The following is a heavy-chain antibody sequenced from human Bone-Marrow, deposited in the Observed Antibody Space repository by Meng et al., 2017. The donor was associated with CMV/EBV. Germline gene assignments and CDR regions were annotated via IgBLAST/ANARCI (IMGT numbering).Heavy chain of an antibody. V-gene: IGHV3-48*03. CDR3: ASNSGSYLYYFDY. D-gene: IGHD1-26*01. J-gene: IGHJ4*02. Sequence: LSLTCAASGFTFSSYEMNWVRQAPGKGLEWVSYISSSGSTIYYADSVKGRFTISRDNAKNSLYLQMNSLRAEDTAVYYCASNSGSYLYYFDYWGQGTLVTVSS. CDR1: GFTFSSYE. CDR2: ISSSGSTI.